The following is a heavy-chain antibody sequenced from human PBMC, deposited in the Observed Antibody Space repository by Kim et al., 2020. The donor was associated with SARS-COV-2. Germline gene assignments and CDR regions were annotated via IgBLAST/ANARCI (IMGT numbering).Heavy chain of an antibody. CDR1: GVTFNNIA. J-gene: IGHJ4*02. V-gene: IGHV1-69*13. CDR2: IIPIFGTT. Sequence: SVKVSCKASGVTFNNIAISWVRQAPGQGLEWMGGIIPIFGTTNYAQKFQGRVTITADESTSTGYMELSSLRSEDTAMYYCAIFEYDTSAYPDYWGQGTL. D-gene: IGHD3-22*01. CDR3: AIFEYDTSAYPDY.